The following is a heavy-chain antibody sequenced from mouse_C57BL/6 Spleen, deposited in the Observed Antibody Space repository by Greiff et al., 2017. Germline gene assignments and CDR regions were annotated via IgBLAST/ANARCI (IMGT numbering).Heavy chain of an antibody. Sequence: EVQLVESGEGLVKPGGSLKLSCAASGFTFSSYAMSWVRQTPEKRLEWVAYISSGGDYIYYADTVKGRFTISRDNARNTLYLQMSSLKSEDTAMYYCTRDGGTTVVAHFDYWGQGTTLTVSS. CDR1: GFTFSSYA. V-gene: IGHV5-9-1*02. D-gene: IGHD1-1*01. CDR2: ISSGGDYI. CDR3: TRDGGTTVVAHFDY. J-gene: IGHJ2*01.